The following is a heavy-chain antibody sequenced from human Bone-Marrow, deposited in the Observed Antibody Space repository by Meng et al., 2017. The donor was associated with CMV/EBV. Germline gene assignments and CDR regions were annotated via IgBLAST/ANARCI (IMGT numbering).Heavy chain of an antibody. CDR2: TRNKANSYTT. CDR1: GFTFSDHY. V-gene: IGHV3-72*01. CDR3: ARAVLESGWRMIDY. J-gene: IGHJ4*02. D-gene: IGHD6-19*01. Sequence: GFTFSDHYMDWVRQAPGKGLEWVGRTRNKANSYTTEYAASVKGRFTISRDDSKNSLYLQMNSLKTEDTAVYYCARAVLESGWRMIDYWGQGTLVTVSS.